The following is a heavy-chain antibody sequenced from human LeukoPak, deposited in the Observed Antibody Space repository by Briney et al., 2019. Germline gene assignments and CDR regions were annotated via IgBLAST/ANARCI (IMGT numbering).Heavy chain of an antibody. CDR1: RFTFSRYG. D-gene: IGHD3-10*01. CDR2: ISYDGSNK. CDR3: AKGHYGSGSWDY. V-gene: IGHV3-30*18. J-gene: IGHJ4*02. Sequence: GGALRLSCAASRFTFSRYGMHWVRHAPGKGLGWVAVISYDGSNKYYTDSVKGRFTISRDNSKNTLYLQMNSLRAEDTAVYYCAKGHYGSGSWDYWGQGTLVTVSS.